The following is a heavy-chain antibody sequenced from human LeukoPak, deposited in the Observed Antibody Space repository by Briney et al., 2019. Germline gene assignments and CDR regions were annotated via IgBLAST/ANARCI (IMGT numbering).Heavy chain of an antibody. J-gene: IGHJ4*02. D-gene: IGHD3-22*01. CDR1: GFTFSSYW. CDR2: INSDGSST. CDR3: ARGRGNYYDSSGYYRQPTYFDY. Sequence: GGSLRLSCAASGFTFSSYWMHWVRQAPGKGLVWVSRINSDGSSTSYADSVKGRFTISRDNAKNTLYLQMNSLRAADTAVYNCARGRGNYYDSSGYYRQPTYFDYWGQGTLVTVSS. V-gene: IGHV3-74*01.